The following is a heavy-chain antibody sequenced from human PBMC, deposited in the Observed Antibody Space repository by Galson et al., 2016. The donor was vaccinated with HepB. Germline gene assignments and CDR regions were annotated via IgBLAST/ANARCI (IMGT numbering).Heavy chain of an antibody. CDR1: GYTFTNYG. D-gene: IGHD1-26*01. V-gene: IGHV1-18*01. CDR2: ISTYNGDT. CDR3: ARDAGVDSVTGEDWFDP. J-gene: IGHJ5*02. Sequence: QSGAEVKKPGASVKVSCKASGYTFTNYGIAWVRQAPGQGLEWMGWISTYNGDTKFAQRFQGRVTMTTDTSTRTAYMELRSLRSDDTAMYYCARDAGVDSVTGEDWFDPWGQGTLVTVSS.